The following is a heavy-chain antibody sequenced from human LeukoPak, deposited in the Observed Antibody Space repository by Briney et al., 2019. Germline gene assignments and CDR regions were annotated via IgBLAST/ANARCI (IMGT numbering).Heavy chain of an antibody. Sequence: GASVKVSCKASGYTFTGYYMHWVRQAPGQGLEWIGWINPNSGGTNYAQKVQGRVTMTRDTSISTAYMELSRLRSDDTAVYYCARAIPETPGVPGFRFDPWGQGTLVTVSS. CDR3: ARAIPETPGVPGFRFDP. D-gene: IGHD2-8*01. CDR1: GYTFTGYY. V-gene: IGHV1-2*02. J-gene: IGHJ5*02. CDR2: INPNSGGT.